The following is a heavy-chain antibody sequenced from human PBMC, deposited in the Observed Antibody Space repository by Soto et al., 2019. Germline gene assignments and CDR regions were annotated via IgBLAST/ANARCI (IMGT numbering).Heavy chain of an antibody. CDR1: GFTFSSYA. Sequence: GGSLRLSCAASGFTFSSYAMSWVRQAPGKGLEWVSAISGSGGSTYYADSVKGRFTISSDNSKNTLYLQMNSLRAEDTAVYYCAKWRFLEWLSPASYYYYYMDVWGKGTTVTVSS. CDR2: ISGSGGST. V-gene: IGHV3-23*01. J-gene: IGHJ6*03. D-gene: IGHD3-3*01. CDR3: AKWRFLEWLSPASYYYYYMDV.